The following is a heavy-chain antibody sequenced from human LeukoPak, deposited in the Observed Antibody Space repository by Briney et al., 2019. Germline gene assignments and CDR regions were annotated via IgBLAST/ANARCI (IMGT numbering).Heavy chain of an antibody. D-gene: IGHD6-19*01. CDR2: INPDGTVT. CDR1: GFTFSSYL. J-gene: IGHJ2*01. CDR3: VRDSPSGFFDL. V-gene: IGHV3-74*01. Sequence: QPGGSLRLSCAASGFTFSSYLMHWVRQAPGKGLVWVSPINPDGTVTTYADSVKGRFTISRDNAKNTLYLQMNSLRVEDTAVYFCVRDSPSGFFDLWGRGTLVTVSS.